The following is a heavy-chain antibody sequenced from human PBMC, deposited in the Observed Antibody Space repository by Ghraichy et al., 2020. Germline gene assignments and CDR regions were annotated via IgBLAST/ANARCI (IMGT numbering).Heavy chain of an antibody. CDR2: NYYSGST. CDR3: ARGVARWGQQLVRGNWFDP. D-gene: IGHD6-13*01. V-gene: IGHV4-39*07. J-gene: IGHJ5*02. CDR1: GGSISSSSYY. Sequence: SETLSLTCTVSGGSISSSSYYWGWIRQPPGKGLEWIGSNYYSGSTYYNPSLKSRVTISVDTSKNQFSLKLSSVTAADTAVYYCARGVARWGQQLVRGNWFDPWGQGTLVTVSS.